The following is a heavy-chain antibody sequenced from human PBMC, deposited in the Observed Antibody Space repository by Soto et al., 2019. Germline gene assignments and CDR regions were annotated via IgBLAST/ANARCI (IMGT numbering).Heavy chain of an antibody. J-gene: IGHJ6*02. D-gene: IGHD6-19*01. Sequence: QVQLVQSGAEVKKPGSSVKVSCKVSGGTFSNYAIDWVRLAPGHGLEWMGGIVPIFGTTYNTQKFQGRATISADDSTTTAYLAMSSLRSEDTAIYYCARVEAVAGLYNYHGLDVWGQGTAVTVSS. V-gene: IGHV1-69*12. CDR2: IVPIFGTT. CDR3: ARVEAVAGLYNYHGLDV. CDR1: GGTFSNYA.